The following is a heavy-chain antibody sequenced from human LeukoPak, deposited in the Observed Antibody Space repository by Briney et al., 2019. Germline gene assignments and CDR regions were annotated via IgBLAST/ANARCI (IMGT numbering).Heavy chain of an antibody. CDR3: ARELYSGSYNY. V-gene: IGHV3-48*03. Sequence: GGSLRLSCAASGFTFSNYEMNWVRQAPGKGLEWVSYISSSGSTIFYADSVKGRFTISRDNAKNSLYFQMNSLRAEDTAVYYCARELYSGSYNYWGQGTLVTVSS. J-gene: IGHJ4*02. CDR2: ISSSGSTI. D-gene: IGHD1-26*01. CDR1: GFTFSNYE.